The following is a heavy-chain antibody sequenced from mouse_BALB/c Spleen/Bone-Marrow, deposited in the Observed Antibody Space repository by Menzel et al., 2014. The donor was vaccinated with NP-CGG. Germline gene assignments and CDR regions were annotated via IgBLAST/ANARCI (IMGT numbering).Heavy chain of an antibody. V-gene: IGHV1S130*01. Sequence: GAVLARPGASVKLFCKSSVYTFTSSRIHLPKLRPGHGLEWIGEIHPNSGITNYNEKFKGKVILTAETSSSRECVDLNSLTSEDSAVYYCERRSSYAWYFDFWGQGTPRTSSS. CDR1: VYTFTSSR. D-gene: IGHD1-1*01. CDR2: IHPNSGIT. J-gene: IGHJ2*01. CDR3: ERRSSYAWYFDF.